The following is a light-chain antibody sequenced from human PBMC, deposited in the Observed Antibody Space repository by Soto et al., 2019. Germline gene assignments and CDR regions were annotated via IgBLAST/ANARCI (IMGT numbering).Light chain of an antibody. Sequence: QSALTQPAAVSGSPGQSISISCTGTSSDVGGYNYVSWYQQHPGEAPKLMIYEVSNRPSGVSHRFSGSKSGNTASLTISGLQAEDEADYYCSSYTSSSTVVFGGGTKLTVL. CDR3: SSYTSSSTVV. CDR1: SSDVGGYNY. V-gene: IGLV2-14*01. CDR2: EVS. J-gene: IGLJ2*01.